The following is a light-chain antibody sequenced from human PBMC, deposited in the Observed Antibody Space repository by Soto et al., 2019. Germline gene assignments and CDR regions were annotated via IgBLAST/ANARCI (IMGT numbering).Light chain of an antibody. J-gene: IGKJ1*01. CDR2: KAS. Sequence: DIQMTQSPSTLSASVGDRVTITCRASQSISSWLAWYQQKPRKAPKLLIYKASSLESGVPSRFSGSGSGTEFTLTISSLQPDDFATYYCQQYSSYSWTFGQGTKVEIK. V-gene: IGKV1-5*03. CDR1: QSISSW. CDR3: QQYSSYSWT.